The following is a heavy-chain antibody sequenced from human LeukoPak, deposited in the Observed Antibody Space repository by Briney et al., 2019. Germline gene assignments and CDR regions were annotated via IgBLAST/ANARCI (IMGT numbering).Heavy chain of an antibody. D-gene: IGHD2-2*02. CDR2: IYYSGST. J-gene: IGHJ1*01. CDR1: GGSISSSSYY. V-gene: IGHV4-39*07. Sequence: SETLSLTCTVSGGSISSSSYYWGWIRQPPGKGLEWIGSIYYSGSTYYNPSLKSRVTISVDTSKNQFSLKLSSVTAADTAVYYCARDQGFYNFQHWGQGTLVTVSS. CDR3: ARDQGFYNFQH.